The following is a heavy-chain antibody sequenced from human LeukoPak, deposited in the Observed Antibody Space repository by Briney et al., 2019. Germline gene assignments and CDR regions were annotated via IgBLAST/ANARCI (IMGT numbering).Heavy chain of an antibody. CDR3: AKDPPIPYNGMDV. CDR1: GFTFSSYA. CDR2: IVGSGGAT. Sequence: GGSLRLSCAASGFTFSSYAMSWVRQALGKGLEWLSTIVGSGGATYYADSVKGRFTISRDNSKNTLYLQMHSLRAEDTAVYYCAKDPPIPYNGMDVWGQGTTVTVSS. J-gene: IGHJ6*02. V-gene: IGHV3-23*01. D-gene: IGHD2-2*02.